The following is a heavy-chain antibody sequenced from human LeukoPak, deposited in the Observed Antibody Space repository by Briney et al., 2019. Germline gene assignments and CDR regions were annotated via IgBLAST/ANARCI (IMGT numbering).Heavy chain of an antibody. V-gene: IGHV4-34*01. Sequence: SETLSLTCAVYGGSFSGYYWSWIRQPPGKGLEWIGEINHSGSTNYNPSLKSRVTISVDTSKNQFSLKLSSVTAADTAVYYCARAGLYYDSSGTQVDYWGQGTLVTVSS. J-gene: IGHJ4*02. CDR1: GGSFSGYY. CDR3: ARAGLYYDSSGTQVDY. D-gene: IGHD3-22*01. CDR2: INHSGST.